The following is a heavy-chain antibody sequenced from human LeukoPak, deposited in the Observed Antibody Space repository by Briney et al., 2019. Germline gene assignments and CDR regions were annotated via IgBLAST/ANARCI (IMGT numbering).Heavy chain of an antibody. CDR2: IYYSGGT. J-gene: IGHJ6*02. V-gene: IGHV4-59*01. Sequence: SETLSLTCTVSGGSISSYYWSWIRQPPGKGLEWIGYIYYSGGTNYNPSLKSRVTISVDTSKNQFSLKLISVTAADTAVYYCARVHRLYYYGMDVWGQGTTVTVSS. CDR1: GGSISSYY. CDR3: ARVHRLYYYGMDV.